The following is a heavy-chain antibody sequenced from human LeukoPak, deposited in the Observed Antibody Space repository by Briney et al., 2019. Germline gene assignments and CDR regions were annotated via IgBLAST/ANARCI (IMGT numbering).Heavy chain of an antibody. CDR3: AKEIIPAALTGAYGMDV. Sequence: ASVKVSCKASGYTFKTYGINWVRQAPGQGLEWMGWISIYHGNTNYAQTFQGRVTMTTDTSTSTAYMELRTLRSDDTGVYYCAKEIIPAALTGAYGMDVWGQGTTVTVSS. CDR2: ISIYHGNT. D-gene: IGHD2-2*01. J-gene: IGHJ6*02. CDR1: GYTFKTYG. V-gene: IGHV1-18*01.